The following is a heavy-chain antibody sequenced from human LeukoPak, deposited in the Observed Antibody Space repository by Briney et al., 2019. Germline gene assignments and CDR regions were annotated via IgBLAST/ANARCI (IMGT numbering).Heavy chain of an antibody. V-gene: IGHV4-4*07. D-gene: IGHD1-1*01. CDR3: ARCSPDRYNSRNNIYYTDV. CDR2: IHSGGTT. J-gene: IGHJ6*03. Sequence: SGTLSLTCTVSGGSLSRFYWAWIRQPAGRGLEWIGRIHSGGTTNYNPSLESRLTFSLDTSQHQFSMKLNSVTDADTAVYYCARCSPDRYNSRNNIYYTDVWGKRATVTVSS. CDR1: GGSLSRFY.